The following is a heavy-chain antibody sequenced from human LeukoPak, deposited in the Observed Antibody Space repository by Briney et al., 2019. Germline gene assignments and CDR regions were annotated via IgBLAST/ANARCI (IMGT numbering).Heavy chain of an antibody. CDR3: ARVMEEDYYGSGSYYPFDY. J-gene: IGHJ4*02. D-gene: IGHD3-10*01. CDR1: GFTFDDYG. CDR2: INWNGGST. Sequence: PGGSLRLSCAASGFTFDDYGMSWVRQAPGKGLEWVSGINWNGGSTGYADSVKGRFTISRDNAKNSLYLQMNSLRAEDTALYYCARVMEEDYYGSGSYYPFDYWGQGTLVTVSS. V-gene: IGHV3-20*04.